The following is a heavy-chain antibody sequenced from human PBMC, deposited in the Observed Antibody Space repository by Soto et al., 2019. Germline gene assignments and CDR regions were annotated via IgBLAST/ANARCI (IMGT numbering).Heavy chain of an antibody. CDR2: ISGFNGT. CDR3: ARDLRGFCTSGNCYGDFNY. Sequence: QGQLVQSGAEGKKSGAAVRVSCKASGFAFSSYGINWVRQAPGQGLEWMGWISGFNGTRYAQKFQGRVTMTTDTPTTTVYLELRGLKSDDTAVYYCARDLRGFCTSGNCYGDFNYWGQGTLITVSS. CDR1: GFAFSSYG. V-gene: IGHV1-18*04. J-gene: IGHJ4*02. D-gene: IGHD2-2*01.